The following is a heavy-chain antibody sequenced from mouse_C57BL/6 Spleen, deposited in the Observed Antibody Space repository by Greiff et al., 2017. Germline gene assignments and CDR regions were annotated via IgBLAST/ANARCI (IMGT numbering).Heavy chain of an antibody. CDR3: LSNYDY. D-gene: IGHD2-5*01. J-gene: IGHJ2*01. Sequence: VQLQQPGAELVKPGASVKLSCKASGYTFTSYWMQWVKQRPGQGLEWIGEIDPSDSYTNYNQKFKGKATLPVDTSSSTAYMQLSSLTSEDSAVYYCLSNYDYWGQGTTLTVSS. V-gene: IGHV1-50*01. CDR1: GYTFTSYW. CDR2: IDPSDSYT.